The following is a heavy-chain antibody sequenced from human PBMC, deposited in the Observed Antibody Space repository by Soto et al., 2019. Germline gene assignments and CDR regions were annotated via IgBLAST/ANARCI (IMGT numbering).Heavy chain of an antibody. CDR3: ARLTGTKRSFDY. J-gene: IGHJ4*02. D-gene: IGHD1-7*01. CDR2: IYYSGST. CDR1: GGSISSGDYY. V-gene: IGHV4-30-4*01. Sequence: SETLSLTCTVSGGSISSGDYYWSWIRQPPGEGLEWIGYIYYSGSTYYNPSLKSRITISVDTSKNQFSLKLSSVTAADTAVYYCARLTGTKRSFDYWGQGTPVTVSS.